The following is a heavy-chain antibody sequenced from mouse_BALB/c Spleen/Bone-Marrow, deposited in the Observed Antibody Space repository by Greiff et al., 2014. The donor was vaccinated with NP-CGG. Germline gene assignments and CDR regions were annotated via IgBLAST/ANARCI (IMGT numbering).Heavy chain of an antibody. CDR1: GFNINDTY. CDR3: ARDRLGTYFEK. CDR2: VDPANGNT. D-gene: IGHD3-2*02. J-gene: IGHJ2*01. Sequence: VKLSCTASGFNINDTYMHWVKQRPEQGLERIGRVDPANGNTKYDPKFQGKATITADTSSNTAYLQLSSLTSEDTAVYDCARDRLGTYFEKWDQGTALTVAS. V-gene: IGHV14-3*02.